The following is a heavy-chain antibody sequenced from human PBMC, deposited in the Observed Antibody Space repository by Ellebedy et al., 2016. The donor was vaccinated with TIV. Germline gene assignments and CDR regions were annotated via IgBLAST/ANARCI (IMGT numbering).Heavy chain of an antibody. J-gene: IGHJ5*02. Sequence: SVKGRFTVSRDNAKNSLYLQMNNLRAADTAVYYCARAVGAGINWFDLWGQGSLVTVSS. D-gene: IGHD1-14*01. V-gene: IGHV3-21*04. CDR3: ARAVGAGINWFDL.